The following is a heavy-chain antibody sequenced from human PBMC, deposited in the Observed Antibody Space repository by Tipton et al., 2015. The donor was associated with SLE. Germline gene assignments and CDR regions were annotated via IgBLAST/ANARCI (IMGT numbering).Heavy chain of an antibody. CDR1: GFSLTAYN. D-gene: IGHD2-21*01. CDR2: VTWDGDTA. Sequence: SLRLSCSASGFSLTAYNLNWVRQAPGKAPEWVALVTWDGDTAHYADSVKGRFIISRDNNKRSLDLEMSSLGSEDSAVYFCAKGHLPYSYFDLMDVWGQGTTVTVSS. CDR3: AKGHLPYSYFDLMDV. J-gene: IGHJ6*02. V-gene: IGHV3-43*01.